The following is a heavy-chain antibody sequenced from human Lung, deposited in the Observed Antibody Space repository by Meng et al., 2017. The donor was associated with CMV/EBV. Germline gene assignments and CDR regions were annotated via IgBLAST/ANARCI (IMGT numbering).Heavy chain of an antibody. CDR3: AKFRGCTEEGTSCYSFYYYYYGKDV. J-gene: IGHJ6*02. CDR1: GFTFSSYA. V-gene: IGHV3-23*01. CDR2: ISVSGGSP. D-gene: IGHD2-2*02. Sequence: GESLKISCAASGFTFSSYAMSWVRQAPGKGLEWVSAISVSGGSPYYADSVKGRLAISRDNSKNTLYLQMNSLRAEETAVYYCAKFRGCTEEGTSCYSFYYYYYGKDVWGQGTTVTVSS.